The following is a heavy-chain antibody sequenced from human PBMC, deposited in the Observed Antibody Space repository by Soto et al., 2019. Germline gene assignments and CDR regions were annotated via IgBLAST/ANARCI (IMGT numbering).Heavy chain of an antibody. CDR2: IYYSGST. V-gene: IGHV4-31*03. J-gene: IGHJ5*02. CDR1: GGSISSGGYY. D-gene: IGHD6-13*01. CDR3: ARTIAAAGKGNWFDP. Sequence: PSETLSLTCTVSGGSISSGGYYWSWIRQHPGKGLEWIGYIYYSGSTYYNPPLKSRVTLSEETSKNQFSLKLSSVTAADTAVYYCARTIAAAGKGNWFDPWGQGTLVTVSS.